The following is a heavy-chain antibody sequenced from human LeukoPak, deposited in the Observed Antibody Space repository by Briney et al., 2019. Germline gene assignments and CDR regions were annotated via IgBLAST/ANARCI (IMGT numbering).Heavy chain of an antibody. CDR2: IKQDASEK. Sequence: GGSLRLSCVVSGFPFSDNWMSWVRQAPGKGLEWVANIKQDASEKRYVDSVRGRFTVSRDNVKKSLYLQMDSLRADDTAIYYCATYHHDNRAFGFWGPGTLVTVSS. CDR1: GFPFSDNW. V-gene: IGHV3-7*01. CDR3: ATYHHDNRAFGF. J-gene: IGHJ4*02. D-gene: IGHD3-16*01.